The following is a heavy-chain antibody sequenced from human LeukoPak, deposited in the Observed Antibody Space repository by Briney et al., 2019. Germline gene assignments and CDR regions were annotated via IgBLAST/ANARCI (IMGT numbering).Heavy chain of an antibody. CDR3: ARVAGYYYDSSGYYSDY. D-gene: IGHD3-22*01. Sequence: GGSLRLSCAASGFTFSTYTMNWVRQAPGKGLEWLSYISSDSSTIYYADSVKGRFTISRDNAKNSLYLQMNSLRAEETAVYYCARVAGYYYDSSGYYSDYWGQGTLVTVSS. J-gene: IGHJ4*02. CDR2: ISSDSSTI. CDR1: GFTFSTYT. V-gene: IGHV3-48*04.